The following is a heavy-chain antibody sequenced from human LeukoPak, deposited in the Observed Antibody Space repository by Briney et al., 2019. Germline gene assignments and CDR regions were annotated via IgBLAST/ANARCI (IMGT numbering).Heavy chain of an antibody. CDR3: ARHGRPQLGDYTFGYRVVFDY. D-gene: IGHD4-17*01. CDR1: NGSFSGYY. Sequence: PSETLSVTCGVFNGSFSGYYWSWIRQPLGKGLEWIGDINQGGSTNYNPSLQSRVTISIDTTNNQFSLKMNSVTAADTAVYFCARHGRPQLGDYTFGYRVVFDYWGQGNLVTVSS. CDR2: INQGGST. J-gene: IGHJ4*02. V-gene: IGHV4-34*01.